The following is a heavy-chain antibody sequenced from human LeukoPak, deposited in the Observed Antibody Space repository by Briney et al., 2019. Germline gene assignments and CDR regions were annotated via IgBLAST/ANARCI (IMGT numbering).Heavy chain of an antibody. Sequence: SQTLSLTCTVSGGSISSGGYYWSWIRQHPGKGLEWIGYIYYSGSTYYNPSLKSRVTISVDTSKNQFSLKLSSVTAADTAVYYCAGSYYDSHWGWFDPWGQGTLVTVSP. V-gene: IGHV4-31*03. J-gene: IGHJ5*02. D-gene: IGHD3-22*01. CDR1: GGSISSGGYY. CDR2: IYYSGST. CDR3: AGSYYDSHWGWFDP.